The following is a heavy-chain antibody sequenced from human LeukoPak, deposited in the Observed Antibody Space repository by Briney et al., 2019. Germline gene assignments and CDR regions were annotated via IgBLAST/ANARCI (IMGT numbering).Heavy chain of an antibody. CDR2: ISYDGTNK. J-gene: IGHJ4*02. V-gene: IGHV3-30*18. Sequence: PGESLRLSCAVSGFTFSNYGMHWVRQAPGKGLEWVAVISYDGTNKYYADSVKGRFTISRDNSKNTLFLQMNRLRAEDTAVYYCAKSDVRFGGNFDYWGQGTLVTVSS. D-gene: IGHD3-10*01. CDR3: AKSDVRFGGNFDY. CDR1: GFTFSNYG.